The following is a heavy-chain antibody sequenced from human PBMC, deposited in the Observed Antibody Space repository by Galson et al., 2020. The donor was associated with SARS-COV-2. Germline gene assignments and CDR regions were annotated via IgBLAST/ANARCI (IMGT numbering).Heavy chain of an antibody. Sequence: ASVKVSCKVSGYTLTELSMHWVRQAPGKGLEWMGGFDPEDGETIYAQKFRGRVTMTEDTSTDTAYMELSSLRSEDTAVYYCATASIRGVRTTNWFDPWGQGTLVTVSS. J-gene: IGHJ5*02. CDR1: GYTLTELS. CDR2: FDPEDGET. CDR3: ATASIRGVRTTNWFDP. D-gene: IGHD3-10*01. V-gene: IGHV1-24*01.